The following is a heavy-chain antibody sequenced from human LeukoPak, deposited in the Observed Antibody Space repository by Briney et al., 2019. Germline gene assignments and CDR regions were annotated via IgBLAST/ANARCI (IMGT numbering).Heavy chain of an antibody. CDR1: GFIFSRYG. D-gene: IGHD6-19*01. CDR2: ISGSGGTT. Sequence: GGTLRLSCAASGFIFSRYGMSWVRQAPGKGLEWVSAISGSGGTTYYADSVKGRFTISRDNSKNTLYLQITSLRAEDTGVYYCAKDHLPGIVVADRDYWGQGTLVTVSS. J-gene: IGHJ4*02. CDR3: AKDHLPGIVVADRDY. V-gene: IGHV3-23*01.